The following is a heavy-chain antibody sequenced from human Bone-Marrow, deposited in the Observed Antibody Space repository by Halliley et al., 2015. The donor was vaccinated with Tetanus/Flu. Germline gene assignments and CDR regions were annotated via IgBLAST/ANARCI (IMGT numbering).Heavy chain of an antibody. V-gene: IGHV4-4*02. CDR3: ARHKTSWDYSFDD. CDR2: ICHDGST. J-gene: IGHJ4*02. Sequence: TLSLTCTVSGGSLSSTNCWGWVRQPPGKGLEWIGEICHDGSTNYNPSLKSRVTISVDKSQNQFSLKLRSVTAADTAVYYCARHKTSWDYSFDDWGQGILVSVS. CDR1: GGSLSSTNC. D-gene: IGHD2-2*01.